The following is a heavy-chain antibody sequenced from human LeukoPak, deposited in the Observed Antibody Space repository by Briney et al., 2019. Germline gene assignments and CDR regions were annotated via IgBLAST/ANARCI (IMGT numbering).Heavy chain of an antibody. CDR1: GFTFSSYG. D-gene: IGHD3-22*01. J-gene: IGHJ4*02. CDR3: ARDQKTYYYDSSGYYGTDY. Sequence: PGGSLRLSCAASGFTFSSYGMHWVRQAPGKGLEWVAVIWYDGSNKYYADSVKGRFTISRDNSKKTLYLQMNSLRAEDTAVYYCARDQKTYYYDSSGYYGTDYWGQGTLVTVSS. CDR2: IWYDGSNK. V-gene: IGHV3-33*01.